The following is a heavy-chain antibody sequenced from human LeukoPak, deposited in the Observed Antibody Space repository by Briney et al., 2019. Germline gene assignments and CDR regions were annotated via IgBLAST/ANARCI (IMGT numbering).Heavy chain of an antibody. Sequence: GGSLRLSCAASGFTFSGSDMHWVRQAAGKGLEWVGHIRSKRSNYATAYAASVKGRFTISRDDSKKTVYLHMDSLKTEDTALYYCSRLEDTSRIEVALDIWGQGTVATVSS. CDR2: IRSKRSNYAT. D-gene: IGHD2-2*01. CDR3: SRLEDTSRIEVALDI. V-gene: IGHV3-73*01. J-gene: IGHJ3*02. CDR1: GFTFSGSD.